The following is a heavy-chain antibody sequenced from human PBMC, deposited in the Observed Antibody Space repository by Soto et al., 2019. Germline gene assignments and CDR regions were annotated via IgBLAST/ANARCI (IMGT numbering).Heavy chain of an antibody. J-gene: IGHJ6*02. Sequence: SETLSLTCAVYGGSFSGYYWSWIRQPPGKGLEWIGEINHSGSTNYNPSLKSRVTISVDTSKNQFSLKLSSVTAADTAVYYCARMAKDFWSGYIYYYYYGMDVWGQGTTVTVSS. V-gene: IGHV4-34*01. CDR1: GGSFSGYY. CDR2: INHSGST. D-gene: IGHD3-3*01. CDR3: ARMAKDFWSGYIYYYYYGMDV.